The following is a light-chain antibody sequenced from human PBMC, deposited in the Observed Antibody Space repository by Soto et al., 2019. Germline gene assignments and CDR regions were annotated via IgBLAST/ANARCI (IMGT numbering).Light chain of an antibody. V-gene: IGLV2-14*01. J-gene: IGLJ1*01. CDR2: EVS. Sequence: QSLLAQPASVSGSPGQSITISCTGTSSGIRDYNYVSWYQQLPGNAPKLIMYEVSNRPSGISNRFYGSKSGNTASLTISGLQAEDEADYYCSSKSPDFFGTGTKVTVL. CDR1: SSGIRDYNY. CDR3: SSKSPDF.